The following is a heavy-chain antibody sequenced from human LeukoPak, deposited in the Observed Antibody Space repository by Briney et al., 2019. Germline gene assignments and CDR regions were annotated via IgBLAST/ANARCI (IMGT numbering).Heavy chain of an antibody. V-gene: IGHV4-34*01. D-gene: IGHD6-6*01. J-gene: IGHJ4*02. CDR3: PRSETIAARVFDY. Sequence: SSETLALTCAVYGGSFSGYYWSWIRQPPGKGLEWIGEINHSGSTNYNPSLKSRVTISVDTSKKQFSLKLSSVTAADTAVYYCPRSETIAARVFDYWGQGTLVTVSS. CDR1: GGSFSGYY. CDR2: INHSGST.